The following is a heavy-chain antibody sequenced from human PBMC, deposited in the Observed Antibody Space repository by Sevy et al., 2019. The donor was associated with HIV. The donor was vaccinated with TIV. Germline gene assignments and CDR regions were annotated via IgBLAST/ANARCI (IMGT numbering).Heavy chain of an antibody. CDR2: ISHSGST. CDR1: GGSINIINHY. V-gene: IGHV4-30-4*08. D-gene: IGHD3-10*01. CDR3: ARLVDTTMERGDY. Sequence: SETLSLTCTVSGGSINIINHYWNWIRQPPGKGLEWIGYISHSGSTHYNPSLRSRITIPSDTSKNHFSLKLTSVTAADTAVYYCARLVDTTMERGDYWGQGTPVTVSS. J-gene: IGHJ4*02.